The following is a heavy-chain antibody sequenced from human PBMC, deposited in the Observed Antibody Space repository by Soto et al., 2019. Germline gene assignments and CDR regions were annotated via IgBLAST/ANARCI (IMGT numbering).Heavy chain of an antibody. CDR2: ISSSSANI. Sequence: EVQLVESGGGLVQPGGSLRLSCAASGFTFSSCAMNWVRQAPGKGLEWVSYISSSSANIHYADSVKDRFTISRDNAKNSLFLQMNGLRDEDTAVYYCARDRSYGSSLKYYFDYWGQGTLVTVSS. J-gene: IGHJ4*02. D-gene: IGHD6-13*01. CDR3: ARDRSYGSSLKYYFDY. CDR1: GFTFSSCA. V-gene: IGHV3-48*02.